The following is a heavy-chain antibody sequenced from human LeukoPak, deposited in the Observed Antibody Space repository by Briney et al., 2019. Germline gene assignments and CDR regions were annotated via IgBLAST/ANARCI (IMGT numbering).Heavy chain of an antibody. J-gene: IGHJ4*02. D-gene: IGHD6-13*01. CDR2: INYSGGT. CDR1: GGSISTYY. Sequence: TSETLSLNCTVSGGSISTYYWSWIRQPPGKGLEWIGNINYSGGTKYNPSLKSRVTISVDTSKNQFSLKLSSVTAADTALYYCAREYSSSAPPLYWGQGTLVTVSS. CDR3: AREYSSSAPPLY. V-gene: IGHV4-59*01.